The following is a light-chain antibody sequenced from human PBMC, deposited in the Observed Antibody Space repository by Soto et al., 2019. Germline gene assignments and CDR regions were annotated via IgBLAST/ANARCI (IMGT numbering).Light chain of an antibody. Sequence: QSALTQPASVSGSPGQSITISCTGTSSGVGGYNYVSWYQQHPGKAPKLMIYDVSNRPSGVSNRFSGSKSGNTASLTVAGLKSEDERDYYCSSYTISTLVVFGGGTKLTLL. V-gene: IGLV2-14*01. CDR1: SSGVGGYNY. CDR2: DVS. CDR3: SSYTISTLVV. J-gene: IGLJ3*02.